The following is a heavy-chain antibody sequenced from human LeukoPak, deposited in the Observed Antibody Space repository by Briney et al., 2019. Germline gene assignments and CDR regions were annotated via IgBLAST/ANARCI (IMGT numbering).Heavy chain of an antibody. V-gene: IGHV3-23*01. CDR1: GFTFSSYE. D-gene: IGHD2-8*01. CDR3: VMGYFFDY. Sequence: GGSLRLSCAASGFTFSSYEMNWVRQAPGKGLEWVSVIGSSGGNTYYADSVMGRFTISRDNSKNTLHLQMNSLRAEDTAVYYCVMGYFFDYWGQGTLVTVSS. CDR2: IGSSGGNT. J-gene: IGHJ4*02.